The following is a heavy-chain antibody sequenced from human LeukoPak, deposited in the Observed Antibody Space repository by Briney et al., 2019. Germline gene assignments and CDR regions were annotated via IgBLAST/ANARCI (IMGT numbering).Heavy chain of an antibody. D-gene: IGHD6-13*01. CDR1: GFTFSSYS. CDR3: ARVTRQLVTH. Sequence: GGSLRLSCAASGFTFSSYSMNWVRQAPGKGLEWVSYISSSSSTTHYADSVKGRFTISRDNAKNSLYLQMNSLRAEDTAVYYCARVTRQLVTHWGQGTLVTVSS. CDR2: ISSSSSTT. V-gene: IGHV3-48*01. J-gene: IGHJ4*02.